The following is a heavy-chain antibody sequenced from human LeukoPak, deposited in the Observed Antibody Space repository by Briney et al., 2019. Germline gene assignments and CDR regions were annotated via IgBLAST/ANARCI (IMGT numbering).Heavy chain of an antibody. CDR1: GFTFSNYP. V-gene: IGHV3-30-3*01. CDR3: ARRRIVGSTDDAFDI. CDR2: ISYDGSNK. D-gene: IGHD1-26*01. J-gene: IGHJ3*02. Sequence: GGSLRLSCAASGFTFSNYPIHWVRQAPGKGLEWVAVISYDGSNKYYADSVKGRFTISRDNSNNTLYLQMNSLRADDTAIYYCARRRIVGSTDDAFDIWGQGTMVTLSS.